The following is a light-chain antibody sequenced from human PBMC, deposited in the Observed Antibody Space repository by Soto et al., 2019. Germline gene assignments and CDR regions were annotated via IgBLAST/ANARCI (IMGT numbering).Light chain of an antibody. V-gene: IGKV3-11*01. J-gene: IGKJ4*01. Sequence: VLSQSPATLSLSPGETATLSCRATESIVNYLAWYQQKPGQAPRLLIYDASKRATGIPDRFSGRGSGTDFTLTISSLEPEDFAVYYCQQRANRRTFGGGTKVEI. CDR3: QQRANRRT. CDR2: DAS. CDR1: ESIVNY.